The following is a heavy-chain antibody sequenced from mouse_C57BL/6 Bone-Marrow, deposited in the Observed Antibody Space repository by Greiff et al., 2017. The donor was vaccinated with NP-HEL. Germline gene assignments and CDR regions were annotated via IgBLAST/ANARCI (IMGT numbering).Heavy chain of an antibody. Sequence: EVMLVESEGGLVQPGSSMKLSCTASGFTFSDYYMAWVRQVPEKGLEWVANINYDGSSTYYLDSLKSRFIISRDNAKNILYLQMSSLKSEDTATYYCAREAPTVSRDYAMDYWGQGTSVTVSS. CDR3: AREAPTVSRDYAMDY. D-gene: IGHD1-1*01. V-gene: IGHV5-16*01. J-gene: IGHJ4*01. CDR1: GFTFSDYY. CDR2: INYDGSST.